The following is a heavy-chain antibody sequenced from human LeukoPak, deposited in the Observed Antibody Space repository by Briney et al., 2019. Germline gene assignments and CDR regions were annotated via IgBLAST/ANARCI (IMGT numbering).Heavy chain of an antibody. J-gene: IGHJ4*02. V-gene: IGHV3-74*01. CDR1: GFTFSSYW. D-gene: IGHD5-18*01. CDR2: INGDGSDT. Sequence: GGSLRLSCKASGFTFSSYWMHWVRQIPGKGLAWVSRINGDGSDTNSADSVKGRFTISRDNAKNTLYLQMNSLRAEDTAGYYCVRGLGSGYSYAYGVYWGQGTLVTVSS. CDR3: VRGLGSGYSYAYGVY.